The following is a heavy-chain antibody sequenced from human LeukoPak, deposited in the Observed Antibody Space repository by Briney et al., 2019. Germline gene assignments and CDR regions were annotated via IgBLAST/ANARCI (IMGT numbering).Heavy chain of an antibody. Sequence: GGSLRLSCAASGFTFSSYAMSWVRQAPGKGLEWVSAFSGSGGSTYYADSVKGRFTISRDNSKNTLYLQMNSLRAEDTAVYYCAKDSDRIVVVPAAIYLDYWGQGTLVTVSS. CDR1: GFTFSSYA. D-gene: IGHD2-2*02. V-gene: IGHV3-23*01. J-gene: IGHJ4*02. CDR3: AKDSDRIVVVPAAIYLDY. CDR2: FSGSGGST.